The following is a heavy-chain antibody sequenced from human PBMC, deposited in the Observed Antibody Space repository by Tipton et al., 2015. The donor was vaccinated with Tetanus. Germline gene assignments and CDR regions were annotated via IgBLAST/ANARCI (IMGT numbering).Heavy chain of an antibody. D-gene: IGHD2-8*01. CDR1: GGSISSYY. CDR3: ARRLIQNLFDP. CDR2: IYYTGNT. J-gene: IGHJ5*02. V-gene: IGHV4-59*12. Sequence: TLSLTCTVSGGSISSYYWSWIRQPPGKGLEWIGYIYYTGNTYYNPSLKSRVTISVDTSKNQFSLKLTSVTAADTAVYYCARRLIQNLFDPWGQGTLVTVSS.